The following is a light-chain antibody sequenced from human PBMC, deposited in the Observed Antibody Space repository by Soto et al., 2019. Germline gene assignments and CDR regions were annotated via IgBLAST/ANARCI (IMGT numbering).Light chain of an antibody. V-gene: IGKV3-20*01. CDR1: QNVDKNY. CDR3: QQCAYSPRT. CDR2: DAS. J-gene: IGKJ1*01. Sequence: EIVLTQSPDSLSLSPGERATLSCRASQNVDKNYLAWYQQRPGLAPRLLIYDASIRATGIPDRFSGSGSGTDFTLSISRREPEDFAVYYCQQCAYSPRTFGQGTKVEVK.